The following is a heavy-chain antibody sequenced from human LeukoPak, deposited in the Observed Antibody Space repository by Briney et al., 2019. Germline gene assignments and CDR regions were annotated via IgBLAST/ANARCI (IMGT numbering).Heavy chain of an antibody. J-gene: IGHJ4*02. CDR3: ARDYQTPFDY. V-gene: IGHV3-48*01. D-gene: IGHD2-2*01. CDR2: ISTSSSTI. Sequence: GRSLRLSCAASGFTFSSYGMHWVRQAPGKGLEWVSYISTSSSTIYYADSVKGRFTISRDDAKISLFLQMNSLRAEDTAVYYCARDYQTPFDYWGQGTLVTVSS. CDR1: GFTFSSYG.